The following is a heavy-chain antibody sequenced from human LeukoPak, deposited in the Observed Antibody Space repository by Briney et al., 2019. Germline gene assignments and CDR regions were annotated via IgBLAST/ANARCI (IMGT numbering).Heavy chain of an antibody. J-gene: IGHJ4*02. V-gene: IGHV1-8*03. CDR1: GYTFTSYD. CDR3: ARGLRDSGTGDY. CDR2: MNPNSGNT. Sequence: GASVKVSCKASGYTFTSYDINWVRQATGQGLEWMGWMNPNSGNTGYAQKFQGRVTITRNTYISTAYMELSSLRSEDTAVCYCARGLRDSGTGDYWGQGTLVTVSS. D-gene: IGHD3-10*01.